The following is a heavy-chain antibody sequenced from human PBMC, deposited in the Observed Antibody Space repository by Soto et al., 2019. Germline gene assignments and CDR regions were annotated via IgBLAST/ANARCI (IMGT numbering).Heavy chain of an antibody. CDR3: AKLGVDTGFRGAFDI. J-gene: IGHJ3*02. Sequence: SLRLSCAASGFTFDDYAMHWVRQAPGKGLEWVSGISWNSGSIGYADSVKGRSTISRDNAKNSLYLQMNSLRAEDTALYYCAKLGVDTGFRGAFDIWGQGTMVTVSS. D-gene: IGHD5-18*01. CDR2: ISWNSGSI. CDR1: GFTFDDYA. V-gene: IGHV3-9*01.